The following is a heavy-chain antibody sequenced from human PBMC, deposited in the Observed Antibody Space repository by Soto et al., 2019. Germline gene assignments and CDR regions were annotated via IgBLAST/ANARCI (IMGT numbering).Heavy chain of an antibody. CDR1: SGSVFSSNW. D-gene: IGHD6-19*01. CDR2: TRNSGGA. CDR3: ASHLVMAGTRGFDH. V-gene: IGHV4-4*02. Sequence: QVQLQESGPGLVKPSGTLSLTCAVSSGSVFSSNWWSWVRLPPGKGLEWIGETRNSGGANYNPSLKSRVNITVDRSRNHIFLELSSVTAADTAVYYCASHLVMAGTRGFDHWGLGTLVTVSS. J-gene: IGHJ4*02.